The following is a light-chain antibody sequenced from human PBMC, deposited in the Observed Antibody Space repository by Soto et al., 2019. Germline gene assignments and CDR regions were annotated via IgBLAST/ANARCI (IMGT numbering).Light chain of an antibody. J-gene: IGKJ2*01. CDR1: QSVNSNY. CDR2: GAS. V-gene: IGKV3-20*01. CDR3: QQYGSSPRYT. Sequence: EIVLTQSPGTLSLSPGERATLSCRASQSVNSNYLAWYQQKPGQAPRILIYGASSRATGIPDRFSGSGSGTDFTLTISRLEPEGLAVFYCQQYGSSPRYTFGQGTKLEIK.